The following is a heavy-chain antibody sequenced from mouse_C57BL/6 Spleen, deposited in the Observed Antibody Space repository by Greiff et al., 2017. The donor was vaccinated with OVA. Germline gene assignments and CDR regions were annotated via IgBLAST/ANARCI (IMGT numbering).Heavy chain of an antibody. CDR3: ARRGDGYYVWYFDV. J-gene: IGHJ1*03. CDR1: GFTFSDYY. Sequence: EVKLMESGGGLVQPGGSLKLSCAASGFTFSDYYMYWVRQTPEKRLEWVAYISNGGGSTYYPDTVKGRFTISRDNAKNTLYLQMSRLKSEDTAMYYCARRGDGYYVWYFDVWGTGTTVTVSS. CDR2: ISNGGGST. V-gene: IGHV5-12*01. D-gene: IGHD2-3*01.